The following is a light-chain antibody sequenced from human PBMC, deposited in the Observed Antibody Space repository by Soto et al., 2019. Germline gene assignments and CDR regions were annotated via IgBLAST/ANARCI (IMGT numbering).Light chain of an antibody. J-gene: IGKJ4*01. CDR3: QHTYTTPLT. V-gene: IGKV1-39*01. CDR2: FAS. CDR1: QSIRNY. Sequence: DIQMTQSPSSLSAPVGDRLTITCRPSQSIRNYLNWYQQKPGKAPKLLIDFASSLQSGVPSRFSGSGSGTDFTLTISSLQPADFATYYCQHTYTTPLTFGGGTKVDIK.